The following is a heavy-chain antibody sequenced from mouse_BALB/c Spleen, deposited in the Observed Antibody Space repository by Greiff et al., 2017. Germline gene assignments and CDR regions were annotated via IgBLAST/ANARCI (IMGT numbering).Heavy chain of an antibody. J-gene: IGHJ3*01. CDR2: ISSGGSYT. Sequence: EVQVVESGGDLVKPGGSLKLSCAASGFTFSSYGMSWVRQTPDKRLEWVATISSGGSYTYYPDSVKGRFTISRDNAKNTLYLQMSSLKSEDTAMYYCARRDYSGFAYWGQGTLVTVSA. V-gene: IGHV5-6*01. CDR3: ARRDYSGFAY. CDR1: GFTFSSYG. D-gene: IGHD1-1*01.